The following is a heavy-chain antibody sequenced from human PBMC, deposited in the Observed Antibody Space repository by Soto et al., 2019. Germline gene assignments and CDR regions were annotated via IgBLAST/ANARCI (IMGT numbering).Heavy chain of an antibody. CDR1: GFTFDDFA. CDR2: VDWNSGST. Sequence: EVQLVESGGGLVQPGRSLRLSCAASGFTFDDFAMHWVRQAPGKGLEWVSGVDWNSGSTAYADSVKGRFTISRDNARNSLNLQMNSLRAEDTALYYCVKGRGSYEVKFGMDVWGQGTTVTVSS. D-gene: IGHD6-25*01. CDR3: VKGRGSYEVKFGMDV. V-gene: IGHV3-9*01. J-gene: IGHJ6*02.